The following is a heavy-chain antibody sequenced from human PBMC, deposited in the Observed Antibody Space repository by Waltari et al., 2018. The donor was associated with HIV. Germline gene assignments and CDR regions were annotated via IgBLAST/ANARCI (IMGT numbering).Heavy chain of an antibody. CDR2: ISTSVSI. Sequence: QVQLQESGPELVKFSQTLSLTCNVSGASITSGNYFWTWVRQPAGKTLEWIGSISTSVSIKYNTSLKGRVTISRDTSNNHFSLTVTSVTAADTAVYYCAREALVYKYGRYCSDDDCYSRWFDPWGHGTQVTVSS. CDR1: GASITSGNYF. J-gene: IGHJ5*02. V-gene: IGHV4-61*02. D-gene: IGHD2-21*02. CDR3: AREALVYKYGRYCSDDDCYSRWFDP.